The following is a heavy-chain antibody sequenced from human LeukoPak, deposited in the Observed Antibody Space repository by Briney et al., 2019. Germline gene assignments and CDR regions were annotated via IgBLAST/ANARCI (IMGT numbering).Heavy chain of an antibody. Sequence: SVKVSCKASGGTFSSYAITWVRQAPGQGLEWMGRIIPILGTATYAQNFQGRVTITADKSTSTAYMELSSLRSEDTAVYYCARDLVVSCSSTSCSVAPSDFWGQGTLVTVSS. J-gene: IGHJ4*02. CDR3: ARDLVVSCSSTSCSVAPSDF. CDR2: IIPILGTA. V-gene: IGHV1-69*04. CDR1: GGTFSSYA. D-gene: IGHD2-2*01.